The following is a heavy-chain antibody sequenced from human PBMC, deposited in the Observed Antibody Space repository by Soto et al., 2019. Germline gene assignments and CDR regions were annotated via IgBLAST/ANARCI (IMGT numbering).Heavy chain of an antibody. J-gene: IGHJ5*02. CDR3: ARGRDSSSWFDP. D-gene: IGHD6-13*01. CDR1: GGTFSSYA. Sequence: QVQLVQSGAEVKKPGSSVKVSCKASGGTFSSYAISWVRQAPGQGLEWMGGIIPIFGTANYAQKFQGRVTITAAEPTRTAYMELSSLRSEDTAVYYCARGRDSSSWFDPWGQGTLVTVSS. CDR2: IIPIFGTA. V-gene: IGHV1-69*12.